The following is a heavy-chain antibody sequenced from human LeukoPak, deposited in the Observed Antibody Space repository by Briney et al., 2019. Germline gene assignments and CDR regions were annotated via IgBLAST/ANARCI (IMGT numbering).Heavy chain of an antibody. CDR2: IKSKTDGGTT. CDR3: ARDRCSSTSCYTHYFDY. D-gene: IGHD2-2*02. V-gene: IGHV3-15*01. CDR1: GFTFSNAW. Sequence: GGSLRLSCAASGFTFSNAWMSWVRQAPGKGREWVGRIKSKTDGGTTDYAAPVKGRFTISGDTSKNTLYLQMNSLRAEDTAVYYCARDRCSSTSCYTHYFDYWGQGTLVTVSS. J-gene: IGHJ4*02.